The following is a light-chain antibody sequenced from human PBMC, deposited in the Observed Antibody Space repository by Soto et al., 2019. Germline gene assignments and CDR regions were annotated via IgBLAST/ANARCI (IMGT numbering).Light chain of an antibody. CDR2: DVS. J-gene: IGLJ2*01. CDR3: SSYTRSSTLDVV. CDR1: SSDFGGYNY. Sequence: QSALTQPASVSGSPGQSITISCTGTSSDFGGYNYVSWYQQHPGKAPKLMIYDVSNRPSGVSNRFSGSKSGNTASLTISGLRAEDESDYYCSSYTRSSTLDVVFGGGTKLTVL. V-gene: IGLV2-14*01.